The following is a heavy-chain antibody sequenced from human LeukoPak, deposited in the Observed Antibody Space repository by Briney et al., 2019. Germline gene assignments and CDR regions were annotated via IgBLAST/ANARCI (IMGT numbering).Heavy chain of an antibody. J-gene: IGHJ6*03. CDR3: ARDYGGYYGSWSKGNYYYYMDV. V-gene: IGHV3-7*01. Sequence: GGSLRLSCAASGFTFSNFWMTWVRQAPGKGLEWVGNINPDGSDKSSVDSVDSVKGRFIISRDNAKNSVYLQMNSLRAEDTAVYYCARDYGGYYGSWSKGNYYYYMDVWGKGTTVTVSS. D-gene: IGHD3-10*01. CDR2: INPDGSDK. CDR1: GFTFSNFW.